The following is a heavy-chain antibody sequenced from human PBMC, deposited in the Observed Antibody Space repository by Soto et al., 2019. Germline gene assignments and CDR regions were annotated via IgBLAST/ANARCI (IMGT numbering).Heavy chain of an antibody. Sequence: GGSLRLSCAASGFSFSDYAMSWVRQAPGRGLEWVSVISESGGSTHYADSVRGRFTVSRDNSKNSLSLRMNSLRDEDTAVYYCAKDQTTSYRLSPAPIENWGQGALVTVSS. CDR3: AKDQTTSYRLSPAPIEN. CDR2: ISESGGST. D-gene: IGHD1-1*01. J-gene: IGHJ4*02. V-gene: IGHV3-23*01. CDR1: GFSFSDYA.